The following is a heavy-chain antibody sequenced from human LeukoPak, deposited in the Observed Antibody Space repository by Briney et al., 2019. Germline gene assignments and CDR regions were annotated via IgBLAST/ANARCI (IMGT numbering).Heavy chain of an antibody. D-gene: IGHD3-3*01. CDR2: IHPNSGGT. CDR3: ARDAGVVITPDYFDY. CDR1: GYTFTAYY. Sequence: ASVKVSCMPSGYTFTAYYMHLVRQAAGQGLEWVEWIHPNSGGTNYAQKFQGRVTMTRDTSISTAYMELSRLRSDDTAVYYCARDAGVVITPDYFDYWGQGTLVTVSS. V-gene: IGHV1-2*02. J-gene: IGHJ4*02.